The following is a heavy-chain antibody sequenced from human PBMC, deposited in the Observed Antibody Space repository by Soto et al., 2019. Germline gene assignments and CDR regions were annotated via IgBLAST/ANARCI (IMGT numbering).Heavy chain of an antibody. D-gene: IGHD2-2*01. J-gene: IGHJ5*02. CDR3: ARVGCSSTSCYLDWFDP. V-gene: IGHV4-59*08. CDR1: GGSISSYY. CDR2: IYYSGST. Sequence: PSETLSLTCTVSGGSISSYYWSWIRQPPGKGLEWIGYIYYSGSTNYNPSLKSRVTISVDTSKNQFSLKLSSVTAADTAVYYCARVGCSSTSCYLDWFDPWGQGTLVTVS.